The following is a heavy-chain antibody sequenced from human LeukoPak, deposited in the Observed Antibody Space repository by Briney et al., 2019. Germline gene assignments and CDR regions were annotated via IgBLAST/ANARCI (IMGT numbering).Heavy chain of an antibody. CDR1: GGSISSSSYY. CDR2: IYYSGNT. V-gene: IGHV4-39*01. CDR3: ARSHIVAVTGFAFDI. J-gene: IGHJ3*02. D-gene: IGHD2-21*02. Sequence: SETLSLTCTVSGGSISSSSYYWGWIRQSPGKGLEWIGSIYYSGNTYYNPSLNSRVTITVDTSKNQFSLQLSSVTAADTTVYYCARSHIVAVTGFAFDIWGQGTLVTVAS.